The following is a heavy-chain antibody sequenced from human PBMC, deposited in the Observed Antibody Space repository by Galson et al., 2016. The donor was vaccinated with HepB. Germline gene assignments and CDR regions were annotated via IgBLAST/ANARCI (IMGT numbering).Heavy chain of an antibody. D-gene: IGHD1-26*01. J-gene: IGHJ4*02. CDR1: GFTYSTYS. CDR3: ARDGTGTGGYSGAFY. Sequence: SLRLSCAASGFTYSTYSMNWVRQSPGKGLEWIAYIDGESGIILYAASVKGRFIISRDNAENSLHLQMNTLGGEDTAVYYCARDGTGTGGYSGAFYWGQGALVTVSS. CDR2: IDGESGII. V-gene: IGHV3-48*04.